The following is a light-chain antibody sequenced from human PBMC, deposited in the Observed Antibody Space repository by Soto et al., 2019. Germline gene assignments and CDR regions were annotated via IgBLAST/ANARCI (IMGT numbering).Light chain of an antibody. CDR3: LQATHWPLP. CDR2: KVS. J-gene: IGKJ4*02. Sequence: DVVMTQSPLSLPVTLGQPASISCRSSQSLVYSDGVTYLNWFQQRPGQSPRRQIYKVSNRDSGFPDIFSGGGSDTDFSVKISGGEAEDVVVYYCLQATHWPLPCGGGTKVDIK. V-gene: IGKV2-30*01. CDR1: QSLVYSDGVTY.